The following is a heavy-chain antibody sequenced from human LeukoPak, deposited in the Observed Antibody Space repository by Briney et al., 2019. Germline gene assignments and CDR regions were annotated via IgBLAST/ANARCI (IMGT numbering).Heavy chain of an antibody. Sequence: PSETLSLTCTVSGDSISADGHFWAWIRQSPGRGLEWIGYVYYSGDTDYSPSLKSRLNISIDKSKNQFFLSLSSVTGADTAVYYCVRYCSYADQLYFVSWGPGSRVTVSS. CDR2: VYYSGDT. CDR1: GDSISADGHF. D-gene: IGHD2-15*01. V-gene: IGHV4-39*01. CDR3: VRYCSYADQLYFVS. J-gene: IGHJ4*02.